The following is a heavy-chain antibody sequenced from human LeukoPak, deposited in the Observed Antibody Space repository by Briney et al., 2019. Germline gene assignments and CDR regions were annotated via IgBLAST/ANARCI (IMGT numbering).Heavy chain of an antibody. CDR3: AKDQVLGDYYESSGSNFDY. CDR1: GLTFSSYG. J-gene: IGHJ4*02. CDR2: ISYDGSQK. V-gene: IGHV3-30*18. D-gene: IGHD3-22*01. Sequence: GRSLRLSCAASGLTFSSYGMHWVRQAPGKGLEWVALISYDGSQKYHADSVRGRFTISRDNSKNTVYLQMNSLRAEDTAVYYCAKDQVLGDYYESSGSNFDYWGQGTLVTVSS.